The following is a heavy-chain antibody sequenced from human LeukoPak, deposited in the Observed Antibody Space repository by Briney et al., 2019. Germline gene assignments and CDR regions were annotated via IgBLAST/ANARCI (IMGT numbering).Heavy chain of an antibody. CDR2: IKQDGIER. V-gene: IGHV3-7*01. J-gene: IGHJ4*02. Sequence: GGSLRLSCAASGFTFSSYWMSWVRQAPGKGLEGVANIKQDGIERYYVDSVKGRFTISRDNAKNSLYLQMNSLRAEDTAVYYCARRRCTSTSCFADCWGQGTLVTVSS. D-gene: IGHD2-2*01. CDR3: ARRRCTSTSCFADC. CDR1: GFTFSSYW.